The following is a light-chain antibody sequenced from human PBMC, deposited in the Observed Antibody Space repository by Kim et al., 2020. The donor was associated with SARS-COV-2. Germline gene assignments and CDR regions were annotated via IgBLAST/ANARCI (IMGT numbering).Light chain of an antibody. Sequence: PVITFSTRSSGTSDRNYVEWYQQRPGSAPPTVIYDDNQRPSGVPDRFSGSIKSSSNAASLTISGLKTEDEAYYCGQCYDSRNHWVFGGGTQLTVL. V-gene: IGLV6-57*03. CDR1: SGTSDRNY. CDR3: QCYDSRNHWV. CDR2: DDN. J-gene: IGLJ3*02.